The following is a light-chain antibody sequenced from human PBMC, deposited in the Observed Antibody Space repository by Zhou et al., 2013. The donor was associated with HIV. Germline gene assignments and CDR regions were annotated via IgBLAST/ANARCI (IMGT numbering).Light chain of an antibody. CDR1: QGISYY. J-gene: IGKJ5*01. Sequence: AIRMTQSPSSLSASTGDRVTITCRASQGISYYLAWYQQKPGKAPKLLIYAASTLQSGVPSRFSGSGSGTDFTLTISCLQSEDFATYYCQQYYSYPITFGQGTRLEIK. CDR2: AAS. CDR3: QQYYSYPIT. V-gene: IGKV1-8*01.